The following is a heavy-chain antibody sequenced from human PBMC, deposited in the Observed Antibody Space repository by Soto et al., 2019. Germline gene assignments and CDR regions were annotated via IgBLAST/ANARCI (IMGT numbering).Heavy chain of an antibody. V-gene: IGHV1-69*01. CDR2: IIPIFGTA. CDR1: GGPFSSSA. D-gene: IGHD1-26*01. J-gene: IGHJ4*02. Sequence: SVRVSCKALGGPFSSSAISWVRQALGQGLEWMGGIIPIFGTANYAQKFQGRFTITADESTSTAYMELSSLRAEDTAVYYCARSLGECELSYFDYWGQGTLVTVSS. CDR3: ARSLGECELSYFDY.